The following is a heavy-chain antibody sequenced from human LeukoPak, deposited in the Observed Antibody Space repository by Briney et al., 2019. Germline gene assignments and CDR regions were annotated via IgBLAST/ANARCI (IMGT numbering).Heavy chain of an antibody. D-gene: IGHD3-9*01. CDR3: ARDNPPNYDILTGYYDALDI. V-gene: IGHV3-7*01. CDR1: GFTFSSYW. CDR2: LNEDGSKK. Sequence: GGSLRLSCTASGFTFSSYWMTWVRQAPGKRLEWVANLNEDGSKKYYVDSVKGRFTISRDNAKNSQYLQMNNLRAEDTAVYYCARDNPPNYDILTGYYDALDIWGQGTMVTVSS. J-gene: IGHJ3*02.